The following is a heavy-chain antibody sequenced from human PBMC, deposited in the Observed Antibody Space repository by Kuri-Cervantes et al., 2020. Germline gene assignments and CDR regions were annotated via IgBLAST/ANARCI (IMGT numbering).Heavy chain of an antibody. CDR2: INANGGST. J-gene: IGHJ4*02. D-gene: IGHD3-16*01. V-gene: IGHV1-46*01. CDR3: ARASDYDYEIDC. Sequence: ASVKVSCKASRYTFTSYYMHWVRQAPGQGLEWMGIINANGGSTSYAQKFQGRVTMTRDTSTSTVYMELSSLRSEDTAVYYCARASDYDYEIDCWGQGTLVTVSS. CDR1: RYTFTSYY.